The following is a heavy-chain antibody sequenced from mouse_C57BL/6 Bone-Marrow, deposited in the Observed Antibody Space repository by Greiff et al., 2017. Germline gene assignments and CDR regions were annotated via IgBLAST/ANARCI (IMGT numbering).Heavy chain of an antibody. J-gene: IGHJ4*01. D-gene: IGHD1-1*01. V-gene: IGHV3-6*01. CDR2: ISYDGSN. CDR3: ARAVGYAMDY. CDR1: GYSIPSGYY. Sequence: EVKLQESGPGLVKPSQSLSLTCSVTGYSIPSGYYWNWIRQFPGNKLEWMGNISYDGSNNYNPSLKNRISITRDTSKNQFFLKLNSVTTEDTATYYCARAVGYAMDYWGQGTSVTVSS.